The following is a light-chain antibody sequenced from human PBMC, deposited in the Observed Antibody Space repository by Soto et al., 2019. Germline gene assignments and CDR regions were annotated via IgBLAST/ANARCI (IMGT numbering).Light chain of an antibody. J-gene: IGLJ1*01. CDR1: RTDVDGHDY. CDR3: SSYTASTLFCV. Sequence: QSALTQPASVSGSPGQSITISCTGARTDVDGHDYVSWYQQHPGQAPKLIIFDVHNRPSGVSSRFSGSKSGDTASLTISGLRAEDDGDYYCSSYTASTLFCVFGTGTKVTVL. V-gene: IGLV2-14*03. CDR2: DVH.